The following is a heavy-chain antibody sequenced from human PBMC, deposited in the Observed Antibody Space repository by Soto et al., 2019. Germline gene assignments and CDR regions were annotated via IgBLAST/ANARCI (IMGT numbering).Heavy chain of an antibody. CDR2: TYYAGNKK. V-gene: IGHV3-33*01. CDR1: GFTFSGYA. CDR3: ARRTGSGSSGVYGMDV. D-gene: IGHD3-22*01. J-gene: IGHJ6*01. Sequence: QVQLVESGGGVVQPGTSLRLSCAASGFTFSGYAMHWVRQAPGKGLEWVAFTYYAGNKKYYADSVKGRFTISRDNSRNTLYRQMDSLRAEETAVYYCARRTGSGSSGVYGMDVWGQGTMVTVSS.